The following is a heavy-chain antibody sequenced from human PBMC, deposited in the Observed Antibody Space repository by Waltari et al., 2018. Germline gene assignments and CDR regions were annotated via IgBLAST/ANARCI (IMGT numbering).Heavy chain of an antibody. Sequence: QVQLVQSGAEVKKPGSSVKVSCKASGGTFSSYAISWVRQAPGQGLEWMGGIIPIFGTANYAQEFQGRGTITADESTSTAYMELSSLRSEDTAVYYCAQTTVTTPYYYYYYMDVWGKGTTVTVSS. CDR1: GGTFSSYA. D-gene: IGHD4-17*01. V-gene: IGHV1-69*01. CDR2: IIPIFGTA. J-gene: IGHJ6*03. CDR3: AQTTVTTPYYYYYYMDV.